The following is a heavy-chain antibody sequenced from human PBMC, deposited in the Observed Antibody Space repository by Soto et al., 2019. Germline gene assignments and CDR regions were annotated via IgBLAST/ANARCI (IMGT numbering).Heavy chain of an antibody. CDR2: IFYSGTT. Sequence: QLQLQESGPGLVKPSETLSLTCTVSGGSISSGSYYWGWIHQPPGKGLEWIGSIFYSGTTYYNPSLKSRVTISVDTSKNQFSLRLSSVTAADTAVYYCARHLRPAGSGTYYNVGFDYWGQGTLVTVSS. J-gene: IGHJ4*02. D-gene: IGHD3-10*01. V-gene: IGHV4-39*01. CDR3: ARHLRPAGSGTYYNVGFDY. CDR1: GGSISSGSYY.